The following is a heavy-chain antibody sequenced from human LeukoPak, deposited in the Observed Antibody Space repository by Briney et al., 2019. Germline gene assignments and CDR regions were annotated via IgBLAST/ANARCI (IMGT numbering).Heavy chain of an antibody. J-gene: IGHJ4*02. CDR3: ARVPQYGDYGDY. CDR2: INPNSGGT. V-gene: IGHV1-2*02. D-gene: IGHD4-17*01. Sequence: GASVKVSCKASGYTLTGYYMHWVRQAPGQGLEWMGWINPNSGGTNYAQKFQGRVTMTRDTSISTAYMELSRLRSDDTAVYYCARVPQYGDYGDYWGQGTLVTVSS. CDR1: GYTLTGYY.